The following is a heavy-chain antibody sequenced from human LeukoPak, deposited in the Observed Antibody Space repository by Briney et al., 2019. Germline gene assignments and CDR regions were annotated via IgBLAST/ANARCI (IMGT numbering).Heavy chain of an antibody. CDR3: ARDRGYSYGSVFDY. D-gene: IGHD5-18*01. V-gene: IGHV4-34*01. CDR2: INHSGST. Sequence: PSETLSLTCTVSGGSISGYYWSWIRQPPGKGLEWIGEINHSGSTNYNPSLKSRVTISVDTSKNQFSLKLSSVTAADTAVYYCARDRGYSYGSVFDYWGQGTLVTVSS. J-gene: IGHJ4*02. CDR1: GGSISGYY.